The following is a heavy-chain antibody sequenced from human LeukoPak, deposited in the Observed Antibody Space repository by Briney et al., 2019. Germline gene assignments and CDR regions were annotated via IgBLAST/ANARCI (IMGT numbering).Heavy chain of an antibody. J-gene: IGHJ3*02. Sequence: GGSLRLSCAASGFTVSSNYMSWVRQAPGKGLEWVANIKQDGSEKYYVDSVKGRFTISRDNAKNSLYLQMNSLRAEDTAVYYCAKFPGLVAGDIWGQGTMVTVSS. V-gene: IGHV3-7*01. CDR2: IKQDGSEK. CDR1: GFTVSSNY. CDR3: AKFPGLVAGDI. D-gene: IGHD3-16*01.